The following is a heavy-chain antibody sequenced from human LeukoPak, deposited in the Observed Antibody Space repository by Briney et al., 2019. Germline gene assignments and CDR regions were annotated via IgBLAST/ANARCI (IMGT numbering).Heavy chain of an antibody. V-gene: IGHV3-7*01. D-gene: IGHD3-10*01. Sequence: GGSLRLSCATSGFMFSSYWMSWVRQAPGKGLEWVANIKQDGSEKYYVDSVKGRFTISRDNAKNSLYLQMNSLRAEDTAVYYCARDGSGSYSNDYYYYYMDVWGEGTTVTVSS. CDR2: IKQDGSEK. CDR1: GFMFSSYW. J-gene: IGHJ6*03. CDR3: ARDGSGSYSNDYYYYYMDV.